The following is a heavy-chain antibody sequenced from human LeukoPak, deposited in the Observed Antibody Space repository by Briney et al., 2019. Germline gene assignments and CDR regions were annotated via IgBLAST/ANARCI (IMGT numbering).Heavy chain of an antibody. Sequence: SETLSLTCNVSGGLNRSFYWSWIPQPARKGLEWIGRIYTSGSTNYNPSLKSRVTMSVDTSKNQFSLKLSSVTAADTAVYYCAAVLLWFGDYYFDYWGQGTLVTVSS. CDR1: GGLNRSFY. CDR3: AAVLLWFGDYYFDY. J-gene: IGHJ4*02. CDR2: IYTSGST. D-gene: IGHD3-10*01. V-gene: IGHV4-4*07.